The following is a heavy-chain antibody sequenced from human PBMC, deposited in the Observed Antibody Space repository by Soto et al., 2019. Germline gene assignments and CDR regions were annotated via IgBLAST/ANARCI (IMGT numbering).Heavy chain of an antibody. CDR3: ARSVIDATIEARNWFDP. CDR2: TYYRSKWYN. D-gene: IGHD5-12*01. V-gene: IGHV6-1*01. J-gene: IGHJ5*02. CDR1: GDSVSSNSAA. Sequence: PSQTLSLTCAISGDSVSSNSAAWNWIRQSPSRGLEWLGRTYYRSKWYNDYAVSVKSRITINPDTSKNQFSLQLNSVTPEDTAVYYCARSVIDATIEARNWFDPWGQGTLVTVSS.